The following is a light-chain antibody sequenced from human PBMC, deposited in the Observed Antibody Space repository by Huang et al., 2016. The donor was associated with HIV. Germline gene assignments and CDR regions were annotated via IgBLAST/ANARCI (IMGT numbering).Light chain of an antibody. V-gene: IGKV3-15*01. CDR3: QQYNNWPGT. CDR2: GAS. CDR1: LSVSSN. J-gene: IGKJ1*01. Sequence: EIVMTQSPATLSVSPGERATLSCRASLSVSSNLAWYQQKPGQAPRLLSYGASTRATGIPARCSGSGSGTEFTLTISSLQSEDFAVYYCQQYNNWPGTFGQGTKVEIK.